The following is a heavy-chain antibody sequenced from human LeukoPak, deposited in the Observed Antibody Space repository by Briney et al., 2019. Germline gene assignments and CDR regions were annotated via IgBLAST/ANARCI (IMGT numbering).Heavy chain of an antibody. J-gene: IGHJ4*02. CDR2: ISPSGGST. Sequence: ASVKVSCTASGYTFTIYYMHWVRQAPGQGLEWTGIISPSGGSTSYAQKFQGRVTMTRDTSTTTVYMELSSLNSEDTAVYYCAMARYSSGWYVYWGQGTLVTVSS. CDR3: AMARYSSGWYVY. D-gene: IGHD6-19*01. CDR1: GYTFTIYY. V-gene: IGHV1-46*01.